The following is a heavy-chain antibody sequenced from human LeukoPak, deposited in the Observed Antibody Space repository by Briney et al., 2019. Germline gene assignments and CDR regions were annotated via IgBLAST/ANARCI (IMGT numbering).Heavy chain of an antibody. CDR3: ARGVIIRGRLDP. V-gene: IGHV3-20*04. CDR1: GFTFDNYG. J-gene: IGHJ5*02. CDR2: INWNGGST. D-gene: IGHD3-16*02. Sequence: GGSLRLSCAASGFTFDNYGMSWVRQAPGKGLEWVSGINWNGGSTGYADSMKGRFTISRDNAKNSLYLQMNSLRAEDTAVYYCARGVIIRGRLDPWGQGTLVTVSS.